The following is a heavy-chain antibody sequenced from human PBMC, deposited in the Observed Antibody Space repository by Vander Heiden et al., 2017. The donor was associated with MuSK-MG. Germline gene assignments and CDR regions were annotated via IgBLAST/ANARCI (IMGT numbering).Heavy chain of an antibody. D-gene: IGHD5-18*01. Sequence: QLQLQESGPGLVKPSETLSLTCTVSGGSIRSSSYYWGWIRQPPGKGLEWIGSIYYSGSTYYNPSLKSRVTISVDTSKNQFSLKLSSVTAADTAVYYCARRGTAMVNDYWGQGTLVTVSS. CDR2: IYYSGST. CDR3: ARRGTAMVNDY. V-gene: IGHV4-39*01. J-gene: IGHJ4*02. CDR1: GGSIRSSSYY.